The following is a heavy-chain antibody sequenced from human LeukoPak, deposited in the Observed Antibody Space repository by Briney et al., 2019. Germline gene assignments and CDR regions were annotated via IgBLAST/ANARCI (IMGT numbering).Heavy chain of an antibody. CDR1: GGSFSGYY. J-gene: IGHJ5*02. CDR3: ARGVTMVRGVPPNWFDP. D-gene: IGHD3-10*01. Sequence: PSETLSLTCAVYGGSFSGYYWSWIRQPPGKGLEWIGEINHSGSTNYNPSLKSRVTISVDTSKNQFSLKLSSVTAADTAVYYCARGVTMVRGVPPNWFDPWGQGTLVTVSS. CDR2: INHSGST. V-gene: IGHV4-34*01.